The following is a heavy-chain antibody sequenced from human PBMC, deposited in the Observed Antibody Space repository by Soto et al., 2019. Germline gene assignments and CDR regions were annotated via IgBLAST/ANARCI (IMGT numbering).Heavy chain of an antibody. CDR3: AKLGGYCSGGSCYHAAAFDI. Sequence: GGSLRLSCAASGFTFSSYAMSWVRQAPGKGLEWVSAISGSGGSTYYADSVKGRFTISRDNSKNTLYLQMNSLRAEDTAVYYWAKLGGYCSGGSCYHAAAFDIWGQGTMVTVSS. D-gene: IGHD2-15*01. V-gene: IGHV3-23*01. CDR1: GFTFSSYA. CDR2: ISGSGGST. J-gene: IGHJ3*02.